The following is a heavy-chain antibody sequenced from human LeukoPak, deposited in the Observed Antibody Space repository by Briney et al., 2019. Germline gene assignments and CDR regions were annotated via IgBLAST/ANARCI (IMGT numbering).Heavy chain of an antibody. CDR3: ARGGGSGSANYYYYYYYMDV. J-gene: IGHJ6*03. V-gene: IGHV1-2*02. CDR2: INPNSGGT. CDR1: GYTFTGYY. Sequence: GASVKVSCKASGYTFTGYYMHWVRQAPGQGLEWMGWINPNSGGTNYAQKFQGRVTMTRDTSISTAYMELSRLRSDDTAVYYCARGGGSGSANYYYYYYYMDVWGKGTTVTISS. D-gene: IGHD3-10*01.